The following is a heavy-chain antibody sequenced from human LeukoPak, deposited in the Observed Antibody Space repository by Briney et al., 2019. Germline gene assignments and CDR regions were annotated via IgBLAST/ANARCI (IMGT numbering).Heavy chain of an antibody. CDR3: ASSSWLRDANFDN. V-gene: IGHV4-61*02. Sequence: SETLSLTCSVSGASISSGLYYWNWIRQPAGKGLEWIGRIYESGKTNYSPSLKSRVTISVDTSKNQFSLKLRSVTAIDTAVYYCASSSWLRDANFDNWGQGTLVTVSS. D-gene: IGHD6-13*01. J-gene: IGHJ4*02. CDR1: GASISSGLYY. CDR2: IYESGKT.